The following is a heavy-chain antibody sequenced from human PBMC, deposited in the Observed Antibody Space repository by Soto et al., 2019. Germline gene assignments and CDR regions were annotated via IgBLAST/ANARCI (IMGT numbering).Heavy chain of an antibody. CDR1: GGSFSGYY. CDR3: ARGFMGATFDY. V-gene: IGHV4-34*01. CDR2: INHSGST. J-gene: IGHJ4*02. Sequence: SETLSLTCAVYGGSFSGYYWSWIRQPPGKGLEWIGEINHSGSTNYNPSLKSRVTISVDTSKNQFSLKLSSVTAADTAVYYCARGFMGATFDYWGQGTLVTVSS. D-gene: IGHD1-26*01.